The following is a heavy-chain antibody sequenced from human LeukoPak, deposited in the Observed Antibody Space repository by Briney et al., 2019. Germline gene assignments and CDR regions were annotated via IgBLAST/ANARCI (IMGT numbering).Heavy chain of an antibody. J-gene: IGHJ3*02. CDR1: GFTFSSSW. CDR2: INPAGSEI. V-gene: IGHV3-7*05. Sequence: GGSLRLSCAASGFTFSSSWMSWVRQAPGKGLYWVADINPAGSEILYVDSAKGRFTISRDNAKNSVYLQMNSLTAGDTAVYYCARDPAFGALDIWGQGTVVTVSS. D-gene: IGHD3-16*01. CDR3: ARDPAFGALDI.